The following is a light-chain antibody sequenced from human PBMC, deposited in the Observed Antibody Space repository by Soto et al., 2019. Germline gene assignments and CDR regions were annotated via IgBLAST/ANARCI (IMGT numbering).Light chain of an antibody. CDR2: DAS. Sequence: DIQRTHPPYSLSASVGDRVTITCQASQNINIYLNWYQQSPGRAPKLLIYDASSLANGVPSRFSGTGSRTHSTMTISRLQPEYITTYYCQPYDDLPFTCGPGAKVVIK. CDR1: QNINIY. J-gene: IGKJ3*01. V-gene: IGKV1-33*01. CDR3: QPYDDLPFT.